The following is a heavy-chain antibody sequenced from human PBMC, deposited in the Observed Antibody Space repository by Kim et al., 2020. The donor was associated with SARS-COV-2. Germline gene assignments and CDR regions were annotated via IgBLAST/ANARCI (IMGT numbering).Heavy chain of an antibody. V-gene: IGHV1-2*06. CDR2: INPNSGGT. D-gene: IGHD2-2*01. Sequence: ASVKVSCKASGYTFTGYYMHWVRQAPGQGLEWMGRINPNSGGTNYAQKFQGRVTMTRDTSISTAYMELSRLRSDDTAVYYCARGYCSSTSCYAEYYYYYGMDVWGQGTTVTVSS. CDR1: GYTFTGYY. J-gene: IGHJ6*02. CDR3: ARGYCSSTSCYAEYYYYYGMDV.